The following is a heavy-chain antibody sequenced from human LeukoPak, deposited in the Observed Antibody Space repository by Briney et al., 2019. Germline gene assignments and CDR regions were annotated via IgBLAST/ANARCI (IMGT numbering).Heavy chain of an antibody. CDR3: ARLNYDILTGPDY. Sequence: SETLSLTCTVSGYSISSGYYWGWIRQPPGKGLEWIGSIYHSGSTYYNPSLKSRVTISVDTSKNQFSLKLSSVPAADTAVYYRARLNYDILTGPDYWGQGTLVTVSS. V-gene: IGHV4-38-2*02. CDR2: IYHSGST. CDR1: GYSISSGYY. D-gene: IGHD3-9*01. J-gene: IGHJ4*02.